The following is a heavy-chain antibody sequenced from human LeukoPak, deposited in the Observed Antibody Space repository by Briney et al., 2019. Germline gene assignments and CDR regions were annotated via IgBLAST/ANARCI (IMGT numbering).Heavy chain of an antibody. CDR1: GYTFTSYA. CDR3: ARPYSSSWYGYYYYYYYMDV. Sequence: GASVKVSCKASGYTFTSYAMNWVRQAPGQGLEWMGWINTNTGNPTYAQGFTGRFVFSLDTSVSTAYLQISSLKAEDTAVYYCARPYSSSWYGYYYYYYYMDVWGKGTTVTVSS. V-gene: IGHV7-4-1*02. CDR2: INTNTGNP. D-gene: IGHD6-13*01. J-gene: IGHJ6*03.